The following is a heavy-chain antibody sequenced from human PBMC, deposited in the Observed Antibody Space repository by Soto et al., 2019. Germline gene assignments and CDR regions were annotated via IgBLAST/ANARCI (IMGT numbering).Heavy chain of an antibody. CDR1: GFTFSSYA. D-gene: IGHD3-22*01. Sequence: QVQLVESGGGVVQPGRSLRLSCAASGFTFSSYAMHWVRQAPGKGLEWVAVISYDGSNKYYADSVKGRFTISRDNSKNTLYLQMNSRRAEDTAVYYCAREGGVYYYDSSGYYFDYWGQGTLVTVSS. CDR3: AREGGVYYYDSSGYYFDY. CDR2: ISYDGSNK. V-gene: IGHV3-30-3*01. J-gene: IGHJ4*02.